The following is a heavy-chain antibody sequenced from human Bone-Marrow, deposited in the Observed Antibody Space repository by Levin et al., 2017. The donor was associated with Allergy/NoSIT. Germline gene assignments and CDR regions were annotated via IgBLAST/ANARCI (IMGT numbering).Heavy chain of an antibody. CDR2: INQDGSEE. V-gene: IGHV3-7*05. J-gene: IGHJ4*02. D-gene: IGHD1-26*01. Sequence: GGSLRLSCAASGFTFSSFWMNWVRQQAPGKRLEWVASINQDGSEEYYVDSVKGRFTISRDNAKASLYLQMSSLRVEDTALYFCARGGWDLVDSWGQGSQVTVSS. CDR3: ARGGWDLVDS. CDR1: GFTFSSFW.